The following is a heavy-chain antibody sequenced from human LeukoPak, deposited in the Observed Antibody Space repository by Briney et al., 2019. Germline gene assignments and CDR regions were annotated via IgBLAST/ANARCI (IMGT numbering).Heavy chain of an antibody. V-gene: IGHV1-69*13. D-gene: IGHD5-18*01. J-gene: IGHJ4*02. CDR2: IIPIFGTA. CDR3: ARDRDWAGYSYGFYY. CDR1: GGTFSSYA. Sequence: ASVKVSCKASGGTFSSYAISWVRQAPGQGLEWMGGIIPIFGTANYAQKFQGRVTIAADESTSTAYMELSSLRSEDTAVYYRARDRDWAGYSYGFYYWGQGTLVTVSS.